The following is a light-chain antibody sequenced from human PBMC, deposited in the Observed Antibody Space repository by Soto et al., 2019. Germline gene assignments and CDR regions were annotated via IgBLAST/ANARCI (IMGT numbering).Light chain of an antibody. CDR1: QSIGRF. CDR3: QQCYMGWT. J-gene: IGKJ1*01. Sequence: DIQMTQTTSTLSASVRDRVTITCRASQSIGRFVSWYQHQPGKAPKLLIYDASTLESGVPSRFSGTGSGTEFTFSITSLQPEDFGTYYCQQCYMGWTFGQGTKVDIK. CDR2: DAS. V-gene: IGKV1-5*01.